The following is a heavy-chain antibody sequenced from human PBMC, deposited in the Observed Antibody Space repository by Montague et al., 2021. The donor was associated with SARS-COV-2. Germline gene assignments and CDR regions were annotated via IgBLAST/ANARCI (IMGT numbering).Heavy chain of an antibody. CDR2: IFYSGST. CDR3: ASMVRAQVYYLDH. CDR1: GGSISSSSYY. V-gene: IGHV4-39*01. Sequence: SEILSLTCTVSGGSISSSSYYWGWIRQPPGKGLEWIGSIFYSGSTDYNPSLKSRVTISVDTSKNQFSLKLSSVTAADTAVYYCASMVRAQVYYLDHWGQGTLVTVSS. D-gene: IGHD3-10*01. J-gene: IGHJ4*02.